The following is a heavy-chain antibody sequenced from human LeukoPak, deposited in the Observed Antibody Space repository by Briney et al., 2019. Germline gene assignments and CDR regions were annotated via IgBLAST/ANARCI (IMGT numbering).Heavy chain of an antibody. CDR1: GFTFSSYS. V-gene: IGHV3-21*01. Sequence: GGSLRLSCAASGFTFSSYSMNWVRQAPGKGLEWVSSISSSSSYIYYADSVKGRFTISRDNAKNPLYLQMNSLRAEDTAVYYCARDDQLLNDYYYYGMDVWGQGTTVTVSS. J-gene: IGHJ6*02. D-gene: IGHD2-2*01. CDR3: ARDDQLLNDYYYYGMDV. CDR2: ISSSSSYI.